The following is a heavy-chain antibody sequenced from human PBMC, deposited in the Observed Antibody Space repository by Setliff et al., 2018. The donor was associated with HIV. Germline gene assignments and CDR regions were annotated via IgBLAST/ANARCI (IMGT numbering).Heavy chain of an antibody. J-gene: IGHJ3*02. CDR2: ISGSGGST. D-gene: IGHD1-26*01. V-gene: IGHV3-23*01. CDR1: GFTFSSYA. CDR3: AKIYSGSYLGAFDI. Sequence: GGSLRLSCAASGFTFSSYAMSWVRQAPGKGLEWVSAISGSGGSTYYADSVKGRFTVSRDNSRSTLYLQMNNLRAEDTAVYHCAKIYSGSYLGAFDIWGQGTMVTVSS.